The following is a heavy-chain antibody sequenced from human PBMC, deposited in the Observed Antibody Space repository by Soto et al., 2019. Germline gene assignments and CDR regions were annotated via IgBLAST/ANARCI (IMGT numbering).Heavy chain of an antibody. V-gene: IGHV3-30*18. CDR2: ISYDGSNK. Sequence: QVQLVESGGGVVQPGRSLRLSCAASGFTFSSYGMHWVRQAPGKGLEWVAVISYDGSNKYYADSVKGRFTISSDNSKNTLYLQMNSLRAEDTAVYYCAKEGAAASRHYYYYDMDVWGKGTTVTVSS. J-gene: IGHJ6*03. D-gene: IGHD2-2*01. CDR3: AKEGAAASRHYYYYDMDV. CDR1: GFTFSSYG.